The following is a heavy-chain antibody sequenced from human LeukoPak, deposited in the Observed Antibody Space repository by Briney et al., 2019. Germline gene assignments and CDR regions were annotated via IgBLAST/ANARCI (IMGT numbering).Heavy chain of an antibody. Sequence: EASVTVSCKASGYTFTGYYMHWVRQAPGQGLEWMGWINPNSGGTNYAQKFQGRVTITRDTSISTAHMELSRLRSDDTAVYYCARDYDFWSGDPYYFDYWGQGTLVTVSS. J-gene: IGHJ4*02. CDR2: INPNSGGT. D-gene: IGHD3-3*01. CDR1: GYTFTGYY. V-gene: IGHV1-2*02. CDR3: ARDYDFWSGDPYYFDY.